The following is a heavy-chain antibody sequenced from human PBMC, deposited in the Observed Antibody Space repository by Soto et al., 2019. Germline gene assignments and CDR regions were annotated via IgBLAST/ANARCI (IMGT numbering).Heavy chain of an antibody. D-gene: IGHD2-21*01. J-gene: IGHJ6*02. V-gene: IGHV1-69*08. CDR3: ARRRYCGYDCYHKHYYGMDV. CDR2: IITVLGTT. Sequence: QVQLVQSGAELKKNGSSVKVSCRASGDTFSSHAVNWVRQAPGRGLEWMGRIITVLGTTDYAQNFKGRLTITAEKSTKTVYMELSSLRSEDTAVYYCARRRYCGYDCYHKHYYGMDVWGQGTTVTVAS. CDR1: GDTFSSHA.